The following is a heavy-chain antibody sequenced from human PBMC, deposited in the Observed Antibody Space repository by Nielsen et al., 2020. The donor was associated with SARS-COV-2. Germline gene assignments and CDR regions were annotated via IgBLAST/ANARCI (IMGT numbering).Heavy chain of an antibody. V-gene: IGHV3-11*06. Sequence: GGSLRLSCEGSGFTFSEFYMSWIRQAPGKGPEWITHMSRSGARTKSADSVKGRFTISRDNSKNTLYLQMNSLRAEDTAVYYCAREGIVGATTGFDYWGQGTLVTVSS. CDR1: GFTFSEFY. J-gene: IGHJ4*02. D-gene: IGHD1-26*01. CDR2: MSRSGART. CDR3: AREGIVGATTGFDY.